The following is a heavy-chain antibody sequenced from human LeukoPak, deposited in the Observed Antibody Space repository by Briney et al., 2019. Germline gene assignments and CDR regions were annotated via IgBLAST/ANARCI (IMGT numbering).Heavy chain of an antibody. CDR3: AKIVGGSYYYFDY. V-gene: IGHV3-33*06. J-gene: IGHJ4*02. D-gene: IGHD1-26*01. Sequence: GRSLRLSCAASGFTFSSYGMHWVRQAPGKGLEWVAVIWYDGSNKYYADSVKGRSTISRDNSKNTLYLQMNSLRAEDTAVYYCAKIVGGSYYYFDYWGQGTLVTVSS. CDR1: GFTFSSYG. CDR2: IWYDGSNK.